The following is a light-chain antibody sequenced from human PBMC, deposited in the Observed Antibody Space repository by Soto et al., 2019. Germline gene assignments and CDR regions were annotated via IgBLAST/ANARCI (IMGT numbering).Light chain of an antibody. CDR2: DAS. CDR1: QSITGN. J-gene: IGKJ4*01. CDR3: QQRSNWLT. Sequence: DIVMTQSPATLSVSPGEGATLSCRASQSITGNLTWYQQKPGQAPRLLIYDASNRATGIPARFSGSGSGTDFTLTISSLEPEDFAVYYCQQRSNWLTFGGGTKVEIK. V-gene: IGKV3-11*01.